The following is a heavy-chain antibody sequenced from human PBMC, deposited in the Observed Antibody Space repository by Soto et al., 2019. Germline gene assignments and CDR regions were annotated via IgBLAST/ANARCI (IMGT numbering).Heavy chain of an antibody. CDR3: SKRGVDTFGLSY. CDR2: INTDGSST. J-gene: IGHJ4*02. Sequence: EVQLVESGGGLVQPGGSLRLSCAVSGFTFSRFWMHWVRQAPGEGLVWVSRINTDGSSTSYADSVKGRFTISRDNAKTTLYLQMNSLRVEDTAMYYCSKRGVDTFGLSYWGQGTLVTVSS. V-gene: IGHV3-74*01. CDR1: GFTFSRFW. D-gene: IGHD5-18*01.